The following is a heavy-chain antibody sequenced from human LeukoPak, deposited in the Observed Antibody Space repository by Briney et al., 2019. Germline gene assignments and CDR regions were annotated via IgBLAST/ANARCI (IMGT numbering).Heavy chain of an antibody. CDR3: ARYYDILTGYSDDAFDI. CDR2: INSDGINT. D-gene: IGHD3-9*01. CDR1: GFTFSNYW. Sequence: PGGSLRLSCAASGFTFSNYWMHWVRQAPGKGLVWVSRINSDGINTSYADSVKGRFTISRDNAKNSLYLQMNSLRAEDTAVYYCARYYDILTGYSDDAFDIWGQGTMVTVSS. V-gene: IGHV3-74*01. J-gene: IGHJ3*02.